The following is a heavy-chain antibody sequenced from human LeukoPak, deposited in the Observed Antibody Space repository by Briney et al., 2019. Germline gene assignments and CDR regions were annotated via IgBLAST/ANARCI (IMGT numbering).Heavy chain of an antibody. Sequence: GGSLRLSCAASGFTFSSYSMNWVRQAPGKGLVWVSRINSDGSSTSYADSVKGRFTISRDNAKNTLYLQMNSLRAEDTAVYYCAREPRGTMVRGLYYFDYWGQGTLVTVSS. D-gene: IGHD3-10*01. J-gene: IGHJ4*02. CDR1: GFTFSSYS. CDR2: INSDGSST. CDR3: AREPRGTMVRGLYYFDY. V-gene: IGHV3-74*01.